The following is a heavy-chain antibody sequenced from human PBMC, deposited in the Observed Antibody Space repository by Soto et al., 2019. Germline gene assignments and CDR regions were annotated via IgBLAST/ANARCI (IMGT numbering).Heavy chain of an antibody. CDR2: IKQDGSEK. J-gene: IGHJ6*02. CDR1: GFTFSSYW. Sequence: GGSLRLSCAASGFTFSSYWMSWVRQAPGKGLEWVANIKQDGSEKYYVDSVKGRFTISRDNAKNSLYLQMNSLRAEDTAVYYCARAWRYCSGGSCYADSFYYYYGMDVWGQGTTVTVSS. V-gene: IGHV3-7*01. CDR3: ARAWRYCSGGSCYADSFYYYYGMDV. D-gene: IGHD2-15*01.